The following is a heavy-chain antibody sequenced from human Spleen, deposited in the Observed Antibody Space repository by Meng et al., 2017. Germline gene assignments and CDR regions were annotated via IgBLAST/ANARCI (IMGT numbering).Heavy chain of an antibody. Sequence: QFTLKESGPTLVKPTQTLTLTCTFSGFSLRTSGVGVGWIRQPPGKALEWLALIYWDDDKRYSPSLKSRLTITKDNSKNQVVLTMTNMDSVDTATYYCAHRAVAGSFEYFQHWGQGTLVTVSS. CDR2: IYWDDDK. D-gene: IGHD6-19*01. V-gene: IGHV2-5*02. J-gene: IGHJ1*01. CDR3: AHRAVAGSFEYFQH. CDR1: GFSLRTSGVG.